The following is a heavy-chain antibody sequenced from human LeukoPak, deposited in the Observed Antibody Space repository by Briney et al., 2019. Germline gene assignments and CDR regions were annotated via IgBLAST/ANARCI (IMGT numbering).Heavy chain of an antibody. J-gene: IGHJ3*02. CDR2: IYYSGST. V-gene: IGHV4-39*07. Sequence: PSETLSLTCTVSGGSISSSSYYWGWIRQPPGKGLEWIGSIYYSGSTYYNPSLKSRVTISVDTSKNQFSLKLSSVTAADTAVYYCARVPNIASAFDIWGQGTMVTVSS. D-gene: IGHD6-13*01. CDR3: ARVPNIASAFDI. CDR1: GGSISSSSYY.